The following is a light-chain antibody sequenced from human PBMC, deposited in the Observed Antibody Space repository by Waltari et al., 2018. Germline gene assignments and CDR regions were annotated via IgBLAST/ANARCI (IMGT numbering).Light chain of an antibody. J-gene: IGLJ1*01. CDR2: EVT. Sequence: SALPPPASVSGSPGPSLPLSCPGPRRALGGSASVSWSPPPPGTAPKLLIYEVTNRPSGVSNRFSGSKSGNTASLAISGLQPEDEADYYCSSYTRRNTPSSVFGTGTQVTVL. V-gene: IGLV2-14*01. CDR3: SSYTRRNTPSSV. CDR1: RRALGGSAS.